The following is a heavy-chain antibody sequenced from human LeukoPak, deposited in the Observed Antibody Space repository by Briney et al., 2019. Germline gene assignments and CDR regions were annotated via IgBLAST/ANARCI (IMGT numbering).Heavy chain of an antibody. D-gene: IGHD3-9*01. Sequence: ASVKVSCKASGYTFTGYYMHWVRQAPGQGLEWMGWINPNSGGTNYAQKFQGWVTMTRDTSISTAYMELSRLRSDDTAVYCCARGNYLYYDIYYGMDVWGQGTTVTVSS. CDR3: ARGNYLYYDIYYGMDV. CDR2: INPNSGGT. J-gene: IGHJ6*02. V-gene: IGHV1-2*04. CDR1: GYTFTGYY.